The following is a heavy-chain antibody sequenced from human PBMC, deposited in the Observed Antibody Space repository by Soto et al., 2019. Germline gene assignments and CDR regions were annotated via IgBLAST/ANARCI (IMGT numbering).Heavy chain of an antibody. CDR1: GFTFSSYS. CDR3: TTDMYQLLYVY. J-gene: IGHJ4*02. V-gene: IGHV3-21*03. Sequence: GGSLRLSCAASGFTFSSYSMNWVRQAPGKGLEWVSSISSSSSYIYYADSVKGRFTISRDNAKNSLYLQMNSLKTEDTAVYYCTTDMYQLLYVYWGQGTLVTVSS. CDR2: ISSSSSYI. D-gene: IGHD2-2*02.